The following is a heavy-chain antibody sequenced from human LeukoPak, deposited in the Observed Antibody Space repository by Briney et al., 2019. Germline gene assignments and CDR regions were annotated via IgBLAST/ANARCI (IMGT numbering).Heavy chain of an antibody. Sequence: GGSLRLSCAASGFTFSSYWMTWVRQAPGKGLEWVANIKPDGSEKNYVDSVKGRFTISRDNDKNSLYLQMSSLRVEDTAVYYCARDQYRSSSIVFDYWGQGTLVTVSS. CDR1: GFTFSSYW. D-gene: IGHD6-6*01. CDR2: IKPDGSEK. V-gene: IGHV3-7*01. J-gene: IGHJ4*02. CDR3: ARDQYRSSSIVFDY.